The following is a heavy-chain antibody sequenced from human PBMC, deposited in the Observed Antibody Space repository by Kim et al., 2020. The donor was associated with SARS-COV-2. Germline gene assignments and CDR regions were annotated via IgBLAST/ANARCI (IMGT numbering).Heavy chain of an antibody. J-gene: IGHJ4*02. V-gene: IGHV4-34*01. CDR1: GGSFSGYY. D-gene: IGHD3-3*01. CDR2: INHSGST. CDR3: ARGPPRITIFGVVTTGGYFDY. Sequence: SETLSLTCAVYGGSFSGYYWSWIRQPPGKGLEWIGEINHSGSTNYNPSLKSRVTISVDTSKNQFSLKLSSVTAADTAVYYCARGPPRITIFGVVTTGGYFDYWGQGTLVTVSS.